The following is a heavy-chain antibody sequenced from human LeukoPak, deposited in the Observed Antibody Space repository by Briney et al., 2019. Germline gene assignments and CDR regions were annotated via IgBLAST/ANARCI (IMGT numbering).Heavy chain of an antibody. V-gene: IGHV3-9*01. Sequence: GRSLRLSCIASGFTFDDYAMHWVRQAPGKGLEWVSGISYNRDGIGYADSVKGRFTVSRDNAKNSLYLQMNSLRSEDTALYYCAKGAAAGIRGYFDYWGQGILVTVSS. CDR2: ISYNRDGI. J-gene: IGHJ4*02. CDR3: AKGAAAGIRGYFDY. CDR1: GFTFDDYA. D-gene: IGHD6-25*01.